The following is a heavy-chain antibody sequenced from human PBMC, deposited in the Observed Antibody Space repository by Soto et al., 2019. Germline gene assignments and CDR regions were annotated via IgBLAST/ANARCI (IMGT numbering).Heavy chain of an antibody. CDR1: GYTFTSYA. J-gene: IGHJ4*02. CDR2: INAGNGNT. D-gene: IGHD6-13*01. Sequence: QVQLVQSGAEEKKPGASVKVSCKASGYTFTSYAMHWVRQAPGQRLEWMGWINAGNGNTKYSQKFQGRVTITRDTSASTAYMELSSLRSEDTAVYYCARVSGIAAAGDYWGQGTLVTVSS. CDR3: ARVSGIAAAGDY. V-gene: IGHV1-3*05.